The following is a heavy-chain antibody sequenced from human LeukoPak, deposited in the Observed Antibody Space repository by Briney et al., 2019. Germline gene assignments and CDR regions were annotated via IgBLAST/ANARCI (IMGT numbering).Heavy chain of an antibody. CDR3: ARPGAAVAGTAFNY. Sequence: GGSLRLSCAASGFTVSSNYMSWVRQAPGKGLEWVSIIYSDGTTYYADSEKGRFTISRDNSKNTVYLQMNSLRAEDTAVYYCARPGAAVAGTAFNYWGQGTLVTVSS. J-gene: IGHJ4*02. CDR1: GFTVSSNY. D-gene: IGHD6-13*01. CDR2: IYSDGTT. V-gene: IGHV3-66*04.